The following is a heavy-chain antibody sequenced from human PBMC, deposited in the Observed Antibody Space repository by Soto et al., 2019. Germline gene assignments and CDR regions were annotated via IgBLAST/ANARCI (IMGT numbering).Heavy chain of an antibody. CDR1: GFTFSDYY. CDR2: ISSSSSYI. V-gene: IGHV3-11*06. CDR3: ARVAYPYYYYGMDV. J-gene: IGHJ6*02. Sequence: GGSLRLSCAASGFTFSDYYMSWIRQAPGKGLEWVSYISSSSSYIYYADSVKGRFTISRDNAKNSLYLQVNSLRAEDTAVYYCARVAYPYYYYGMDVWGQGTTVTVSS. D-gene: IGHD2-15*01.